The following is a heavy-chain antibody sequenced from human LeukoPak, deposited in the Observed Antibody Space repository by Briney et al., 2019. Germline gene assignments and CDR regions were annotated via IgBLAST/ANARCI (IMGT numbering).Heavy chain of an antibody. V-gene: IGHV4-59*01. CDR2: IYYSGST. D-gene: IGHD3-10*01. CDR1: GGSISSYY. CDR3: AREAYGSGSWWVGYYFDY. Sequence: PSETLSLTCTVSGGSISSYYWSWIRQPPGKGLEWIGYIYYSGSTNYNPSLKSRVTISVDTSKNQFSLKLSSVTAADTAVYYCAREAYGSGSWWVGYYFDYWGQGTLVTVSS. J-gene: IGHJ4*02.